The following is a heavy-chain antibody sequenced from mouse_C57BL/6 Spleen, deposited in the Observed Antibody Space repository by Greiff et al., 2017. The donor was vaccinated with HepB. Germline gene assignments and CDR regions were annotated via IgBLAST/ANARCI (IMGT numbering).Heavy chain of an antibody. CDR3: TTLIPDYAMDY. Sequence: DVQLQESGEGLVKPGGSLKLSCAASGFTFSSYAMSWVRQTPEKRLEWVAYISSGGDYIYYADTVKGRFTISRDNARNTLYLQMSSLKSEDTAMYYCTTLIPDYAMDYWGQGTSVTVSS. J-gene: IGHJ4*01. CDR1: GFTFSSYA. CDR2: ISSGGDYI. V-gene: IGHV5-9-1*02.